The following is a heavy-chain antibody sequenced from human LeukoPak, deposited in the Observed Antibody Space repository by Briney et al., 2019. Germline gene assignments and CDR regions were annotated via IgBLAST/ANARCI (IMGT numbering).Heavy chain of an antibody. V-gene: IGHV4-39*07. J-gene: IGHJ4*02. CDR2: IYYSENT. Sequence: SQTLSLTCTVSGDSISRGDYYWSWIRQPPGKGLEWIGSIYYSENTYYHPSLKSRVTISVDTSKNQFSLKLSSVTAADTAVYYCARGRVYYGSGSYTPYYFDYWGQGTLVTVSS. CDR3: ARGRVYYGSGSYTPYYFDY. CDR1: GDSISRGDYY. D-gene: IGHD3-10*01.